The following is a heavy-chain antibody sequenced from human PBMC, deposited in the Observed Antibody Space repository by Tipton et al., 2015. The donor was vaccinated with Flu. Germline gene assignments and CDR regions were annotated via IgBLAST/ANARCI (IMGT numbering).Heavy chain of an antibody. CDR2: IFYTGIT. CDR1: TGSIKSGSSY. Sequence: TLSLTCTVSTGSIKSGSSYWAWIRQSPGKGLEWIGSIFYTGITYYTPSLKSRVSISVDTSKNQFSLNLSSVTAADTAVYFCARAMGYCSTVSCAEAFDIWGQGTMVTVSS. V-gene: IGHV4-39*07. D-gene: IGHD2-2*01. J-gene: IGHJ3*02. CDR3: ARAMGYCSTVSCAEAFDI.